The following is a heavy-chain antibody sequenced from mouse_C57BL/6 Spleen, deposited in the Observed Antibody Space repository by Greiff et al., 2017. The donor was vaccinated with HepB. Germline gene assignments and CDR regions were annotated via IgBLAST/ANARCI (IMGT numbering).Heavy chain of an antibody. Sequence: EVQGVESGGGLVKPGGSLKLSCAASGFTFSDYGMHWVRQAPEKGLEWVAYISSGSSTIYYADTVQGRFTISRDNAKNTLFLQMTSLRSEDTAMYYCAKAAQGYYAMDYWGQGTSVTVSS. CDR1: GFTFSDYG. CDR3: AKAAQGYYAMDY. D-gene: IGHD3-2*02. CDR2: ISSGSSTI. J-gene: IGHJ4*01. V-gene: IGHV5-17*01.